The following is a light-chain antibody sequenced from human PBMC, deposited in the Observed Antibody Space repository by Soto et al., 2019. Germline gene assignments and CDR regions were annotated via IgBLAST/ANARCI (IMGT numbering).Light chain of an antibody. CDR2: DAS. V-gene: IGKV3-11*01. CDR1: QSVSGY. J-gene: IGKJ4*01. Sequence: EILLTQSPATLSLSPGERATLSCRASQSVSGYLAWYQQKVGQAPRLLIYDASNRATGIPARFSGRGSGTDFTLTISSLDPEDFAVYYCQQRRNWPPSFGGGTKVEIK. CDR3: QQRRNWPPS.